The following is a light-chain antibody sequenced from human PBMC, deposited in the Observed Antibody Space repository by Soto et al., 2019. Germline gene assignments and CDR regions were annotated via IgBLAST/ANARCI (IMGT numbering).Light chain of an antibody. CDR2: DVS. Sequence: QSALTQPASVSGSPGQSITISCTGTSSDVGGYNYVSWYQQHPGKAPKLMIYDVSNRPSGVSNRFSGSKSGNTASLTISGLQADDEADYYFSSYTSSSNYVFGTGTKLTVL. CDR3: SSYTSSSNYV. V-gene: IGLV2-14*01. CDR1: SSDVGGYNY. J-gene: IGLJ1*01.